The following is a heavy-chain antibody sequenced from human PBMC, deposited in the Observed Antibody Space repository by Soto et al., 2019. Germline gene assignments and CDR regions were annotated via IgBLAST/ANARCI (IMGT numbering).Heavy chain of an antibody. J-gene: IGHJ4*02. D-gene: IGHD2-21*01. Sequence: QITLKESGPTLVKPTQTLTLTCTFSGFSLSTSGVGVGWIRQPPGKALEWLALIYWDDDKRYSPSLKSRLTITKETAKNQGVLTMTNMEPVDTATCYCARTPGRRFVVYWGQGTLVTVSS. CDR1: GFSLSTSGVG. CDR2: IYWDDDK. V-gene: IGHV2-5*02. CDR3: ARTPGRRFVVY.